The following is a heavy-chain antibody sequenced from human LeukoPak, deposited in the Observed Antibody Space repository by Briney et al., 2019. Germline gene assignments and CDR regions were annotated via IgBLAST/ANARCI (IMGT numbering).Heavy chain of an antibody. CDR1: GFTFSSYS. V-gene: IGHV3-48*02. CDR3: AKGGHFDI. J-gene: IGHJ3*02. Sequence: GGSLRLSCAASGFTFSSYSMNWVRQAPGKGLEWVAHSSYDRTTIYYADSVKDRFTISRDNAKNSLYLQMNSLKDEDTAVYYCAKGGHFDIWGQGTMVTVSS. CDR2: SSYDRTTI.